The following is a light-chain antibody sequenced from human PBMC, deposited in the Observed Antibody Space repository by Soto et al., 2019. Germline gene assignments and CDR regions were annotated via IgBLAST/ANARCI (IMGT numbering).Light chain of an antibody. CDR2: GAS. Sequence: EIVMTQSPATLSVSPGERATLSCRASQSVSSNLAWYQQKPGQAPRLLIYGASTRATGIPARFSGSGSGTEFTLPISRLQSEDFAVYYWQQYNNWPPYTFGQGTKLEIK. CDR3: QQYNNWPPYT. V-gene: IGKV3-15*01. CDR1: QSVSSN. J-gene: IGKJ2*01.